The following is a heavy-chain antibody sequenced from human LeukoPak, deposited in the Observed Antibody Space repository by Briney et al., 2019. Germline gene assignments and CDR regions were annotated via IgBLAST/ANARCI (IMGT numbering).Heavy chain of an antibody. V-gene: IGHV3-43*02. CDR2: ISGDGGST. CDR1: GFTFDDYA. J-gene: IGHJ4*02. Sequence: PGGSLRLSCAASGFTFDDYAMYWVRQAPGKGLEWVSLISGDGGSTYYADSVKGRFTISRDNSKNSLYLQMNSLRTEDTALYYCRGAPGTENFDYWGQGTLVTVSS. D-gene: IGHD6-13*01. CDR3: RGAPGTENFDY.